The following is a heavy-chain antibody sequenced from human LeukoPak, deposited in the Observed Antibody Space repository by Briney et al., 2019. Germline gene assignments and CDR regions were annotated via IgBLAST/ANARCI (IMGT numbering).Heavy chain of an antibody. Sequence: NPSETLSLTCAVYGGSFSGYYWSWIRQPPGKGLEWIGEINHSGSTNYNPSLKSRVTISVDTSKNQFSLKLSSVTAADTAVYYCARELACSSTSCPNWFDPWGQGTLVTVSS. CDR3: ARELACSSTSCPNWFDP. CDR1: GGSFSGYY. J-gene: IGHJ5*02. CDR2: INHSGST. D-gene: IGHD2-2*01. V-gene: IGHV4-34*01.